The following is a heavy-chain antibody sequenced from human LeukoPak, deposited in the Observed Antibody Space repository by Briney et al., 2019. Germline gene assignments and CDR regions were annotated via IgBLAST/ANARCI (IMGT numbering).Heavy chain of an antibody. CDR3: AGVRGGGSSWESGFLDY. Sequence: GGSLRLSCAASGFTFSSYSMNWVRQAPGKGLEWVSSISSSSSYIYYADSVKGRFTISRDNAKNSLYLQMNSLRAEDTAVYYCAGVRGGGSSWESGFLDYWGQGTLVTVSS. V-gene: IGHV3-21*01. J-gene: IGHJ4*02. CDR2: ISSSSSYI. CDR1: GFTFSSYS. D-gene: IGHD6-13*01.